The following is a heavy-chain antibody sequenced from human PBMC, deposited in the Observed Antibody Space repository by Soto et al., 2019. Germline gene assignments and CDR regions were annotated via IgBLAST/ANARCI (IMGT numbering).Heavy chain of an antibody. D-gene: IGHD1-20*01. J-gene: IGHJ6*02. V-gene: IGHV3-48*02. CDR2: ISSGGSTI. CDR1: GFTFSSYS. CDR3: ARVEVSGTRDYDYGMDV. Sequence: EVQLVESGGGLVQPGGSLRLSCAASGFTFSSYSINWVRQAPGKGLEWISYISSGGSTIYYADSVKGRFTISRDNAKNSLYLQMNSLRDEDTAVYYCARVEVSGTRDYDYGMDVWGQGTTVTVSS.